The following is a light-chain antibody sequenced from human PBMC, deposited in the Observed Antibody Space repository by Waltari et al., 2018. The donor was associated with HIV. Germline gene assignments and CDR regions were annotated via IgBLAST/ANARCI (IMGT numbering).Light chain of an antibody. CDR2: DDT. CDR1: ALPKKY. J-gene: IGLJ1*01. CDR3: YSRDTSGIHFV. Sequence: SYELTQPPSVSVSPGQTARITCSGDALPKKYATWYQQKSGQDPFLVIYDDTKRPSGIPERFSGSTTGTMATLTISGAQGEDEADYYCYSRDTSGIHFVFGTGTKVTVL. V-gene: IGLV3-10*01.